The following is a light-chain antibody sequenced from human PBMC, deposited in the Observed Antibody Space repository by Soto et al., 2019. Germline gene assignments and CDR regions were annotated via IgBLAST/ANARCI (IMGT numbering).Light chain of an antibody. CDR2: QIS. J-gene: IGKJ1*01. CDR3: MQATDLPRT. CDR1: QSLVHSDGHTY. Sequence: DIVMTQTPLSSPVTLGQPASISCRSSQSLVHSDGHTYLNWLHQRPGQPPRLLIYQISNRFSGVPGRFSGSGAGTEFTLKISRVEAEDVGVYYCMQATDLPRTFGQGTKVEIK. V-gene: IGKV2-24*01.